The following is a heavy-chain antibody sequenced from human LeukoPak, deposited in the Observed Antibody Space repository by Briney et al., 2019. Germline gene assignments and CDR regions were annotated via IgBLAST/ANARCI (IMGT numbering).Heavy chain of an antibody. CDR3: ARDACSSTICSAGSNWFDP. D-gene: IGHD2-2*01. Sequence: GASVKVSCKASGYTFTSYGISWVRQAPGQGLEWMGWISAYNGNTNYAQKLQGRVTMTRDTSTSTVYMELSSLRSEDTAVYYCARDACSSTICSAGSNWFDPWGQGTLVTVSS. CDR1: GYTFTSYG. CDR2: ISAYNGNT. J-gene: IGHJ5*02. V-gene: IGHV1-18*01.